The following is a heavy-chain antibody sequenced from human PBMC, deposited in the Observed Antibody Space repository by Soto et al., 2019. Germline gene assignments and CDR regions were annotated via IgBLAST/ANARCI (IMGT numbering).Heavy chain of an antibody. V-gene: IGHV4-4*09. D-gene: IGHD4-4*01. CDR1: GASISSFC. CDR2: ICTGGTT. J-gene: IGHJ6*02. Sequence: QLQESGPGLVKPSETLSLTCTVSGASISSFCWTWIRQPPGQGLEWIGYICTGGTTKYNPSLKSRVIMSVDTSKTQFSLKLTSVTAADTAVYYCARVGSKSFYYATDVWGQGTTVTVSS. CDR3: ARVGSKSFYYATDV.